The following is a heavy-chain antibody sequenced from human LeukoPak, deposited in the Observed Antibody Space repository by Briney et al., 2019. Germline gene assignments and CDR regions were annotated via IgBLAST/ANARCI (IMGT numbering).Heavy chain of an antibody. V-gene: IGHV4-59*01. CDR2: IYYSGST. D-gene: IGHD5-24*01. J-gene: IGHJ4*02. Sequence: SETLSLTCTVSGGSISSYYWSWIRLPPGKGLEWIGYIYYSGSTNYNPSLKSRVTISVDTSKNQFSLKLSSVTAADTDVYYCARVAGGGDGYNIYWGQGTLATVSS. CDR1: GGSISSYY. CDR3: ARVAGGGDGYNIY.